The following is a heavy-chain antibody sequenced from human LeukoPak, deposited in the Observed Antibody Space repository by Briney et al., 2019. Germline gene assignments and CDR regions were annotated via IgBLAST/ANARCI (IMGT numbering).Heavy chain of an antibody. Sequence: GGSLRLSCAASEFTFSTYAMNWVRQAPGKGLEWVSAISGSGGSTYYADSVKGRFTISRDNSKNTLYLQMISLRAEDTAVYYCAKDSYYGDYAYWGQGTLVTVSS. J-gene: IGHJ4*02. CDR2: ISGSGGST. CDR1: EFTFSTYA. D-gene: IGHD4-17*01. V-gene: IGHV3-23*01. CDR3: AKDSYYGDYAY.